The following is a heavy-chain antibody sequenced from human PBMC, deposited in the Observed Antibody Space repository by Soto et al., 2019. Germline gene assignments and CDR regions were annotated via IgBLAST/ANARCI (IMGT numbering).Heavy chain of an antibody. CDR3: ATGGVGYCSSTSCYPPFRYYYYYGMDV. CDR2: INHSGST. J-gene: IGHJ6*02. CDR1: GGSFSGYY. V-gene: IGHV4-34*01. D-gene: IGHD2-2*01. Sequence: PSETLSLTCAVYGGSFSGYYWSWIRQPPGKGLEWIGEINHSGSTNYNPSLKSRVTISVDTSKNQFSLKMSSVTAADTAVYYCATGGVGYCSSTSCYPPFRYYYYYGMDVWGQGTTVTVSS.